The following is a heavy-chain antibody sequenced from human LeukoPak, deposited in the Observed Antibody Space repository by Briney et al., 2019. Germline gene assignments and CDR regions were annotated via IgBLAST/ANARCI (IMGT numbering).Heavy chain of an antibody. D-gene: IGHD6-19*01. CDR2: LYYSGST. CDR1: GGSISSSNYY. Sequence: SETLSLTCTVSGGSISSSNYYWGWIRQPPGKGLEWIGNLYYSGSTYYKPSLKTRVTISVDTSKNQFSLKLTSVTAADTAVYYCARHASVDGNWPRPLDYWGQGSLVTVSS. CDR3: ARHASVDGNWPRPLDY. V-gene: IGHV4-39*01. J-gene: IGHJ4*02.